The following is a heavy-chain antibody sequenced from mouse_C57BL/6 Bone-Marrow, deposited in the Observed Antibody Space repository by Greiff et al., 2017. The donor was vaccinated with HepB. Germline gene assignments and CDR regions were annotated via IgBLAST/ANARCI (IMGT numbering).Heavy chain of an antibody. CDR2: IHPNSGST. J-gene: IGHJ3*01. V-gene: IGHV1-64*01. CDR1: GYTFTSYW. D-gene: IGHD1-1*01. CDR3: ARSRMDYYGSSPWFAY. Sequence: QVQLQQPGAELVKPGASVKLSCKASGYTFTSYWMHWVKQRPGQGLEWIGMIHPNSGSTNYNEKFKSKATLTVDKSSSTAYMQLSSLTSEDSAVYYCARSRMDYYGSSPWFAYWGQGTLVTVSA.